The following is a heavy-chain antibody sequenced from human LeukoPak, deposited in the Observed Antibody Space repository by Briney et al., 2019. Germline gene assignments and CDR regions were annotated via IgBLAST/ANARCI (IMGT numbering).Heavy chain of an antibody. Sequence: GGSLRLSCAASGFTFSDHYMSWIRQAPGKGLEWVSYISTRSTTIKYADSVRGRFTISRDNAQNSLYLQMNSLRAEDTAIYYCARESYPWYFDYWGRGTLVTVSP. J-gene: IGHJ4*02. CDR2: ISTRSTTI. V-gene: IGHV3-11*01. D-gene: IGHD1-26*01. CDR3: ARESYPWYFDY. CDR1: GFTFSDHY.